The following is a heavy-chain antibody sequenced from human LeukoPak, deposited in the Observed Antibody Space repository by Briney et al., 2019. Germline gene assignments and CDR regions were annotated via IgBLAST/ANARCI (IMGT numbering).Heavy chain of an antibody. Sequence: GGSLRLSCAASGFTVSSNYMSWVRQAPGKGLEWVSVIYSGGSTYYADSVKGRFTISRDNSKNTLYLQMNSLRAEDTAVYYCARDRYYYDSSGYIRGFDYWGQGTLVTVSS. V-gene: IGHV3-53*01. J-gene: IGHJ4*02. CDR3: ARDRYYYDSSGYIRGFDY. D-gene: IGHD3-22*01. CDR1: GFTVSSNY. CDR2: IYSGGST.